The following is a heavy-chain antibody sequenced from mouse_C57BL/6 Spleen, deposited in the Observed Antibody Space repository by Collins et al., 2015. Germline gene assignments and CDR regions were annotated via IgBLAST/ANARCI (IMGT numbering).Heavy chain of an antibody. V-gene: IGHV2-9-2*01. CDR3: VREANWALSLWYFDV. D-gene: IGHD4-1*01. CDR2: IWTGGGT. Sequence: QVQLKESGPGLVAPSQSLSITCTVSGFSLTSYDISWIRQPPGKGLEWLGVIWTGGGTNYNSAFMSRLSISKDNSKSQVFLKMNSLQTDDTAIYYCVREANWALSLWYFDVWGAGTTVTVSS. CDR1: GFSLTSYD. J-gene: IGHJ1*01.